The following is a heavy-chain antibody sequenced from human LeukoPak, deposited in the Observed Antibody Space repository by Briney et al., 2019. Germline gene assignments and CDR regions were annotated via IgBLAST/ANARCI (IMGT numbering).Heavy chain of an antibody. V-gene: IGHV4-61*02. CDR1: GGSISSGNFH. CDR2: IYTSGST. D-gene: IGHD3-16*01. CDR3: ARGGWGGRDY. J-gene: IGHJ4*02. Sequence: KPSETLSLTCTVSGGSISSGNFHWSWIRQPAAKGLEWIGRIYTSGSTNYNPSLKSRVNISMDTSKNQFSLKLNSVTAADTAVYYCARGGWGGRDYWGQGTLVTVSA.